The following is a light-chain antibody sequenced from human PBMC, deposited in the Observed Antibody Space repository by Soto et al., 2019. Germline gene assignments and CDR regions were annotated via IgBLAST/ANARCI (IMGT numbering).Light chain of an antibody. J-gene: IGKJ2*01. CDR2: SAS. CDR3: QQYGSSPYT. Sequence: EILLTQSPGTLSLSPGERATLSCRASQSVRNSYVAWYQQKPGQAPRLFIHSASGRATGIPDRFSGSGSGTDFTLTISRLEPEDFAVYYCQQYGSSPYTFGQGTKLEI. V-gene: IGKV3-20*01. CDR1: QSVRNSY.